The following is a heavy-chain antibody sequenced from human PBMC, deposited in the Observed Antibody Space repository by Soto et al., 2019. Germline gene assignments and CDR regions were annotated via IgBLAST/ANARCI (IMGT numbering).Heavy chain of an antibody. CDR3: VKDESINWYSGHFRH. CDR1: GFTFVDYA. Sequence: EVQLVESGGGLVQPGRSLRLSCAASGFTFVDYAMHWVRQVPVKGLEWVSGINWNSGSIGYGDSVKGRFAISRDNAKNSLHLQMNSLSAEDTAFYYCVKDESINWYSGHFRHWGQGTLVTVSS. D-gene: IGHD6-13*01. J-gene: IGHJ1*01. CDR2: INWNSGSI. V-gene: IGHV3-9*01.